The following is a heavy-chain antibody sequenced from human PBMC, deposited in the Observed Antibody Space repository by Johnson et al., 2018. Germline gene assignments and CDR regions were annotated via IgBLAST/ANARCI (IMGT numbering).Heavy chain of an antibody. CDR3: ARRRSGSYYLYAFDI. CDR1: GYSFTSYW. Sequence: VQLVQSGAEVKEPGESLKITCTGSGYSFTSYWIGWVRQMPGKGLEWMGIIYPGDSDTRYSPSFHGQVTISADKSISTAHLQWSSPKASDTAIYYCARRRSGSYYLYAFDIWGQGTMVTVSS. D-gene: IGHD1-26*01. CDR2: IYPGDSDT. V-gene: IGHV5-51*03. J-gene: IGHJ3*02.